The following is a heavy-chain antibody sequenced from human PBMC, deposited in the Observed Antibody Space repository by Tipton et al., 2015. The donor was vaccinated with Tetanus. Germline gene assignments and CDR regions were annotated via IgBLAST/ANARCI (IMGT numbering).Heavy chain of an antibody. CDR1: GGFITKDY. Sequence: TLSLTCNVSGGFITKDYWSWIRQSPGKTLEWIGYISHSGSPNYNPSLKSRATVSVDTSKNQFSLDLTSVTAADTGVYYCAGSQWLDGFIFDYWGQGSLVTVAS. CDR2: ISHSGSP. D-gene: IGHD6-19*01. CDR3: AGSQWLDGFIFDY. V-gene: IGHV4-59*01. J-gene: IGHJ4*02.